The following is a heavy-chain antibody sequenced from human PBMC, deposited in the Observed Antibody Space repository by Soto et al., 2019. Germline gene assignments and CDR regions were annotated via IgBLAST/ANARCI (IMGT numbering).Heavy chain of an antibody. D-gene: IGHD3-16*02. CDR1: GFTFSAYY. CDR3: ATGPSNYDYIWGSYRERGAFDI. Sequence: VGSMRLSCTTSGFTFSAYYISWIRQAPGKGLEWVSYISSSGTTIYYADSVKGRFTISRDNAKNSLYLQMNSLRAEDTAVYYCATGPSNYDYIWGSYRERGAFDIWGQGTTVTVSS. CDR2: ISSSGTTI. V-gene: IGHV3-11*01. J-gene: IGHJ3*02.